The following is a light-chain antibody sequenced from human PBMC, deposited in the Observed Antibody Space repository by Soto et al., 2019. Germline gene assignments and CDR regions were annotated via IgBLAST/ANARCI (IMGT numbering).Light chain of an antibody. V-gene: IGKV3-15*01. CDR3: QPYGDRPRK. CDR2: DAS. J-gene: IGKJ1*01. CDR1: QYIGSA. Sequence: EVVLTQSPNTLSVSAGDGATLSCRASQYIGSAVAWYHQRSGQAPRLLIFDASVRVPTTPARFSGSVSGTEFTLTSMRLESEDVAVYFCQPYGDRPRKFGHGTKG.